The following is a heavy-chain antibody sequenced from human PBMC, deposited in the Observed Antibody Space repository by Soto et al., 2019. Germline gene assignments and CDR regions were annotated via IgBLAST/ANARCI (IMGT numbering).Heavy chain of an antibody. CDR2: ISAYNGNT. J-gene: IGHJ1*01. CDR1: WCRYTSRG. D-gene: IGHD2-15*01. V-gene: IGHV1-18*01. Sequence: VTDPWGACWCRYTSRGIGWVRKTHGKGVEWMGWISAYNGNTNYAQKLQGRVTMTTDTSTSTAYMELRSLRSDDTAVYYCAIYRVVVVVAATPVYFQHWGQGTLVTVSA. CDR3: AIYRVVVVVAATPVYFQH.